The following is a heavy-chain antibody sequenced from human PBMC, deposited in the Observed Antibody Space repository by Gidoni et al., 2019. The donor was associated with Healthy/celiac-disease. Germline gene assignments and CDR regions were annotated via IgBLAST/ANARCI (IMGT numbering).Heavy chain of an antibody. V-gene: IGHV1-2*02. CDR2: INPNSGGT. CDR1: GYTFTGHY. CDR3: ARTARESSGWERSEYFQH. Sequence: QVQLVQSGAEVKKPGASVKVSCKASGYTFTGHYMHWVRQAPGQGLGCMGWINPNSGGTNYAQKFQGRVTMTRDTSISTAYMELSRLRSDDTAVYYCARTARESSGWERSEYFQHWGQGTLVTVSS. D-gene: IGHD6-19*01. J-gene: IGHJ1*01.